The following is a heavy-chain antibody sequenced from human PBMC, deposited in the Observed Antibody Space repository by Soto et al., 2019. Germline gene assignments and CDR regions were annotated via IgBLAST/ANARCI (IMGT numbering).Heavy chain of an antibody. D-gene: IGHD2-2*01. Sequence: QVQLVESGGGVVQPGRSLRLSCAASGFTFSSYAMHWVRQAPGKGLEWVAVISYDGSNKYYADSVKGRFTISRDNSKNTLYLQMNSLRAEDTAVYYCLAVPAARYYYGMDVWGQGTTVTVSS. V-gene: IGHV3-30-3*01. J-gene: IGHJ6*02. CDR2: ISYDGSNK. CDR3: LAVPAARYYYGMDV. CDR1: GFTFSSYA.